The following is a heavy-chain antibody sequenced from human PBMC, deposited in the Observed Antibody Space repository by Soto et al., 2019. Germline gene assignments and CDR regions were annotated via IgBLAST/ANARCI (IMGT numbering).Heavy chain of an antibody. CDR1: GYTFTSYA. CDR2: INAGNGNT. CDR3: ARSVVVPTASDY. Sequence: QVQLVQSGAEVKKPGASVKVSCKASGYTFTSYAMHWVRQAPGQRLEWMGWINAGNGNTKYSQKFQGRVTITRDKSASTAYMELSSLRSEDTAVYYCARSVVVPTASDYWGQGTLVTVSS. D-gene: IGHD2-2*01. J-gene: IGHJ4*02. V-gene: IGHV1-3*01.